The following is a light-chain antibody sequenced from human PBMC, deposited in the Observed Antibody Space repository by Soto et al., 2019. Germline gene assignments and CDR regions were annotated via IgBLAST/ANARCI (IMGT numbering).Light chain of an antibody. CDR2: EVS. CDR1: SSDVGGYNY. J-gene: IGLJ1*01. Sequence: QSALTQPASVSGSPGQSITISCTGTSSDVGGYNYVSWYQQHPGKAPILMIYEVSKPPAGVSNRFSGSKSGNTASLTISGLQAEDDADYYCSSDRSSTPVFGTGTKLTVL. CDR3: SSDRSSTPV. V-gene: IGLV2-14*01.